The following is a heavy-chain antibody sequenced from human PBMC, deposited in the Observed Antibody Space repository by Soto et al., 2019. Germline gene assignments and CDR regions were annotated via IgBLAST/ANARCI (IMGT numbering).Heavy chain of an antibody. CDR2: ISGSGGST. D-gene: IGHD3-22*01. J-gene: IGHJ4*02. CDR3: AQTPGYYSGY. Sequence: EVQLLESGGGLVQPGGSLRLSCAASGFTFSSYAMSGVRQAPGKGLAWVSAISGSGGSTYYADSVKGRFTISRDNSKNTLYLQMNSLRAEDTAVYYCAQTPGYYSGYWGQGTLVTVSS. CDR1: GFTFSSYA. V-gene: IGHV3-23*01.